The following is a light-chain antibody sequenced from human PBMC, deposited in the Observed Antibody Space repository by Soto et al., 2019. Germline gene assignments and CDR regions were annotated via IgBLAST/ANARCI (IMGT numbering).Light chain of an antibody. CDR2: GVS. V-gene: IGKV3-20*01. CDR3: QQYGDSPFN. CDR1: QSVSYNC. J-gene: IGKJ3*01. Sequence: EIVLTQSPGTLSFSPGERATLTCRASQSVSYNCLAWYQQKPGQAPRLLIYGVSSRATGIPDRFSGSGSGTDFTLTISRLEPEDFAVYYCQQYGDSPFNFGPGTKVDLK.